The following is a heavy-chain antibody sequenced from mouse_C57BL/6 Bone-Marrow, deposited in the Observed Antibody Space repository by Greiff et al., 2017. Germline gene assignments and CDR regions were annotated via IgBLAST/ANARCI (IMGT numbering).Heavy chain of an antibody. D-gene: IGHD3-1*01. CDR3: ARSGPWFAY. CDR2: IYPGDGDT. V-gene: IGHV1-82*01. CDR1: GYAFSSSW. J-gene: IGHJ3*01. Sequence: VQLQQSGPELVKPGASVKISCKASGYAFSSSWMNWVKQRPGKGLEWIGRIYPGDGDTNYNGKFKGKATLTADKSSRTAYMQLSSLTSEDSAVYFCARSGPWFAYWGQGTLVTVSA.